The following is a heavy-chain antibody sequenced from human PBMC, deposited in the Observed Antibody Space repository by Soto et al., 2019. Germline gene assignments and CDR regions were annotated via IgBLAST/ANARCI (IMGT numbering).Heavy chain of an antibody. J-gene: IGHJ1*01. V-gene: IGHV4-39*01. CDR3: ARQAVGYSSGWYLGATQFQH. CDR2: IYYSGST. CDR1: GGSISSSSYY. D-gene: IGHD6-19*01. Sequence: SETLSLTCTVSGGSISSSSYYWGWIRQPPGKGLEWIGSIYYSGSTYYNPSLKSRVTISVDTSKNQFSLKLSSVTAADTAVYYCARQAVGYSSGWYLGATQFQHWGQGTLVTVSS.